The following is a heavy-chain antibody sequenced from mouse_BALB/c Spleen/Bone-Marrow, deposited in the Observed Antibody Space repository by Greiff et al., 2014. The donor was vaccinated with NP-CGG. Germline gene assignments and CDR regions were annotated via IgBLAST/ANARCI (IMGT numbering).Heavy chain of an antibody. CDR1: GYAFTNYL. V-gene: IGHV1-54*01. J-gene: IGHJ4*01. CDR2: INSGSGGT. D-gene: IGHD5-1*01. Sequence: QVQLQQSGAELVRPGTSVKVSCKGSGYAFTNYLIEWVKQRPGQGLEWIGVINSGSGGTKYNEKFKGKATLTADKSSSTAYMQLSSLTSDDSAVYVCARASTDAMDYWGQGTSVTVSS. CDR3: ARASTDAMDY.